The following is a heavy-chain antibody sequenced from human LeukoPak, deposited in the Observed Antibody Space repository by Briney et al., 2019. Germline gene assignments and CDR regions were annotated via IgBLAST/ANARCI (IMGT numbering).Heavy chain of an antibody. D-gene: IGHD6-13*01. V-gene: IGHV1-46*01. J-gene: IGHJ4*02. CDR1: GYTFTSYY. CDR3: ASSVRSPLGVAAAGFFDY. Sequence: APVKVSCKASGYTFTSYYMHWVRQAPGQGLEWMGIINPSGGSTSYAQKFQGRVTMTRDTSTSTVYMELSSLRSEDTAVYYCASSVRSPLGVAAAGFFDYWGQGTLVTVSS. CDR2: INPSGGST.